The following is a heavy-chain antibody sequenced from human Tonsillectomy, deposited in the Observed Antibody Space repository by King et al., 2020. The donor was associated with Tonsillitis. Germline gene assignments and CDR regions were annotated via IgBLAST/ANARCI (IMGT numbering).Heavy chain of an antibody. Sequence: VQLVESGGGLVKPGGSLRLTCEASGFIFSDYYMSWIRQTPGKGLEWISYVSSSGHGKTKYYADSVKGRFTISRDNAKNSLYLQMDSLRAEDTGIYYCARDKSKSDWYISAIADHWGQGTAVTVSS. CDR3: ARDKSKSDWYISAIADH. CDR1: GFIFSDYY. V-gene: IGHV3-11*01. J-gene: IGHJ4*02. D-gene: IGHD6-19*01. CDR2: VSSSGHGKTK.